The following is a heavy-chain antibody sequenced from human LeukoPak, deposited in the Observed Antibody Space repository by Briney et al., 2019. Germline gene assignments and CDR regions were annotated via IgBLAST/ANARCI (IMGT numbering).Heavy chain of an antibody. D-gene: IGHD3-22*01. V-gene: IGHV1-69*02. Sequence: GASVKLSCKASGGTFSSYTISWVRQAPGQGLEWMGRIIPIVGIAIYAQKFQGRVTITADKSTSTAYMELSSLRSEDTSVYFCARVHLDNYDSSDLDYWGQGTLVTVSS. CDR3: ARVHLDNYDSSDLDY. J-gene: IGHJ4*02. CDR1: GGTFSSYT. CDR2: IIPIVGIA.